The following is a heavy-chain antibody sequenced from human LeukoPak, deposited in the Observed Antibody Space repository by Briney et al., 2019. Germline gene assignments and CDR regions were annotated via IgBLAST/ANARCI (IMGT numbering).Heavy chain of an antibody. J-gene: IGHJ4*02. D-gene: IGHD5-12*01. CDR1: GFTFSSYG. CDR3: AKEGGYDY. CDR2: IWYDGSNK. V-gene: IGHV3-33*03. Sequence: GSLRLSCAASGFTFSSYGMHWVRQAPGKGLEWVAVIWYDGSNKYYADSVKGRFTISRDNAKNSLYLQMNSLRAEDTAVYYCAKEGGYDYWGQGTLVTVSS.